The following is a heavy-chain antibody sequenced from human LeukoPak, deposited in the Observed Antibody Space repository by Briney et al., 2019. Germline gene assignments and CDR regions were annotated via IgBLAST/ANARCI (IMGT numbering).Heavy chain of an antibody. CDR1: GFTFSSYE. Sequence: GGSLRLSCAASGFTFSSYEMNWVRQAPGKGLEWVSFISSGGGTIYYADSVKGRFTISRDNARNSLYLQMNSLRAEDTAFYYCARDAIVIGAFNIWGQGTMVTVTS. J-gene: IGHJ3*02. D-gene: IGHD2/OR15-2a*01. CDR2: ISSGGGTI. V-gene: IGHV3-48*03. CDR3: ARDAIVIGAFNI.